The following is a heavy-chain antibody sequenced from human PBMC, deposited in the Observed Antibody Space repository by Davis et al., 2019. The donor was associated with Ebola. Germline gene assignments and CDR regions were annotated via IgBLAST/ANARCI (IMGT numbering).Heavy chain of an antibody. CDR1: AFSFSSYA. V-gene: IGHV3-23*01. CDR3: AKASVVVVRD. D-gene: IGHD3-22*01. Sequence: GGSLRLSCAASAFSFSSYAMSWVRQAPGKGLEWVSAISGSGGSTYYADSVKGRFTISRDNSKNTLYLQMNSLSAEDTAVYYCAKASVVVVRDWGQGTLVTVSS. CDR2: ISGSGGST. J-gene: IGHJ4*02.